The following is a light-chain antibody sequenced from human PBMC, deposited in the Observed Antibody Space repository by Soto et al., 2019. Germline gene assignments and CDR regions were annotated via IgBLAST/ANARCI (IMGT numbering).Light chain of an antibody. Sequence: QSVLTQPPSASGTPGQRVTISCSGSSSNIGSNYVYWYQQLPGTAPKLLIYRNNQRPSGVPDRFSGSRSGTSASLAISGLQFDDEAVYFCSTWDDSLNGWVFGGGTKLTVL. J-gene: IGLJ3*02. CDR2: RNN. CDR3: STWDDSLNGWV. CDR1: SSNIGSNY. V-gene: IGLV1-47*01.